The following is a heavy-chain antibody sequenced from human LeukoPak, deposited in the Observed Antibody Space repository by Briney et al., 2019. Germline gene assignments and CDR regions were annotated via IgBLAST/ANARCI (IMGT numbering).Heavy chain of an antibody. V-gene: IGHV4-34*01. CDR3: ARDLSSYYYDSSGYANWFDP. J-gene: IGHJ5*02. D-gene: IGHD3-22*01. CDR1: GGSFSGYY. CDR2: INHSGST. Sequence: PSETLSLTCAVYGGSFSGYYWSWIRQPPGKGLEWIGEINHSGSTNYNPSLKSRVTISVDTSKNQFSLKLSSVTAADTAVYYCARDLSSYYYDSSGYANWFDPWGQGTLVTVSS.